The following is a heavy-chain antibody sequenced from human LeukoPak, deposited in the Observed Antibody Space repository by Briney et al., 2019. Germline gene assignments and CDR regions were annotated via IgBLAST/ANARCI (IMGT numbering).Heavy chain of an antibody. CDR1: GYTFTGYY. CDR3: ARDPYSGSLNWFDP. V-gene: IGHV1-2*02. CDR2: INPNSGGT. J-gene: IGHJ5*02. D-gene: IGHD1-26*01. Sequence: ASVKVSCKASGYTFTGYYMHWVRQAPGQGLEWMGWINPNSGGTSYAQKFQGRVTVTRDTSISTAYMELSRLRSDDTAVYYCARDPYSGSLNWFDPWGQGTLVTVSS.